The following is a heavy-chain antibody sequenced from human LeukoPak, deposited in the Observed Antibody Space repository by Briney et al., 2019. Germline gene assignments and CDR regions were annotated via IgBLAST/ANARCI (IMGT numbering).Heavy chain of an antibody. CDR1: GGSISNYY. D-gene: IGHD3-10*01. V-gene: IGHV4-59*12. J-gene: IGHJ4*02. CDR3: AREGGVRGVIPHYFDY. Sequence: SETLSLTCTVSGGSISNYYWSWIRQPPGKGLEWIGYIYYSGSTNYNPSLKSRVTISVDTSKNQFSLKLSSVTAADTAVYYCAREGGVRGVIPHYFDYWGQGTLVTAPS. CDR2: IYYSGST.